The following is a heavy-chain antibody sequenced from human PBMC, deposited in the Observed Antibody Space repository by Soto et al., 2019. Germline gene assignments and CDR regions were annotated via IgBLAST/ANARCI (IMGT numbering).Heavy chain of an antibody. Sequence: SETLSLTCTVSGDSIRSGNHYWSWIRQPPGKGLEWIGYIYYSGSTYYSPSLKSRVTISVDTSKSKNQFSLKLSSVTAADTAVYYCARVDILTVYGCMDVWGQGTTVTVS. D-gene: IGHD3-9*01. CDR1: GDSIRSGNHY. V-gene: IGHV4-30-4*01. J-gene: IGHJ6*02. CDR2: IYYSGST. CDR3: ARVDILTVYGCMDV.